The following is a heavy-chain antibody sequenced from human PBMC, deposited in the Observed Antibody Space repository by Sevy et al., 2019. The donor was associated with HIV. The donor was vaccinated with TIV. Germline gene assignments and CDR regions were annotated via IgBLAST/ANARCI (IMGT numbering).Heavy chain of an antibody. CDR3: TTDLLGRSSGWHNDY. CDR1: DFTFSVAW. Sequence: GGSLRLSCAASDFTFSVAWMNWVRQAPGKGLEWVGRIKSKVDGGTAHYGAPVEGRFTISRNDSRNTLYLEMNSLKTEDTAMYYCTTDLLGRSSGWHNDYWGQGTLVTVSS. CDR2: IKSKVDGGTA. V-gene: IGHV3-15*07. J-gene: IGHJ4*02. D-gene: IGHD6-19*01.